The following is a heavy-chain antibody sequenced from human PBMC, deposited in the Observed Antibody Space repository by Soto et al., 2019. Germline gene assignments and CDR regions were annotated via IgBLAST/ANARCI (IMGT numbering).Heavy chain of an antibody. J-gene: IGHJ6*02. CDR3: ARGPWVGATLSLQFYGMDV. Sequence: QVQLVESGGGVVQPGRSLRLSCAASGFTFSSYGMHWVRQAPGKGLEWVAVIWYDGSNKYYADSVKGRFTISRDNSKNTLYLQMNSLRAEDTAVYYCARGPWVGATLSLQFYGMDVWGQGTTVTVSS. D-gene: IGHD1-26*01. V-gene: IGHV3-33*01. CDR1: GFTFSSYG. CDR2: IWYDGSNK.